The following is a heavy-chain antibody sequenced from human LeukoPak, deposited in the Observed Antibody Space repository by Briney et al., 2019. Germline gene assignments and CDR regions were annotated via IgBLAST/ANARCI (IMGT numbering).Heavy chain of an antibody. V-gene: IGHV4-39*01. Sequence: SETLSLTCTVSGGSISSSSYYWGWIRQPPGKGLEWIGSIYYSGSTYYNPSLKSRVTISVDTSKNQFSLKLSSVTAADTAVYYCARGGPGFDYWGQGILVTVSS. CDR1: GGSISSSSYY. D-gene: IGHD3-16*01. CDR3: ARGGPGFDY. CDR2: IYYSGST. J-gene: IGHJ4*02.